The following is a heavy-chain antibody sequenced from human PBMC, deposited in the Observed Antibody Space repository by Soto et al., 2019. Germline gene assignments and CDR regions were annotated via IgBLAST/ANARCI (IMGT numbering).Heavy chain of an antibody. CDR1: GFSFSSYG. D-gene: IGHD2-2*01. J-gene: IGHJ4*02. CDR2: RCCDGSNK. Sequence: PGGSLRLSCAASGFSFSSYGMRWVRQAQGKGREWVAVRCCDGSNKYYADSVKGRFTISRDNSKNTLYLQMNSLSAADTAAYYCPTHALQTSIDYWGQGTLVTVSS. V-gene: IGHV3-33*01. CDR3: PTHALQTSIDY.